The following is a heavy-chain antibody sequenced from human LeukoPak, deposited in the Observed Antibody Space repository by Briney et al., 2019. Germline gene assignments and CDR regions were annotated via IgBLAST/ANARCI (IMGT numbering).Heavy chain of an antibody. CDR2: ISGSGGST. CDR1: GFTFSSYA. Sequence: GGSLRLSCAASGFTFSSYAMSWVRQAPGKGLEWVSAISGSGGSTYYADSVKGRFTISRDNSKNTLYLQMNSLRAEDTAVYYCAKSRRITIFGVVITDYYYYGMDVWGQETTVTVSS. V-gene: IGHV3-23*01. D-gene: IGHD3-3*01. J-gene: IGHJ6*02. CDR3: AKSRRITIFGVVITDYYYYGMDV.